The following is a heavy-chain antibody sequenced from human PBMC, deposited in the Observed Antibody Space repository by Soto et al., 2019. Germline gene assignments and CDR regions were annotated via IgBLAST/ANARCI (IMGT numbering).Heavy chain of an antibody. J-gene: IGHJ5*02. CDR1: GVSISGSDFY. Sequence: PSETLSLTCTVSGVSISGSDFYWGWLRQTPGKGLEFIGSMYYSGSTYYNPSLKSRLTISVDTSKNQFTLKLISVTAADTAVYYCAVVDSTGNWFAPWGEGALVTVSS. CDR3: AVVDSTGNWFAP. D-gene: IGHD6-25*01. V-gene: IGHV4-39*01. CDR2: MYYSGST.